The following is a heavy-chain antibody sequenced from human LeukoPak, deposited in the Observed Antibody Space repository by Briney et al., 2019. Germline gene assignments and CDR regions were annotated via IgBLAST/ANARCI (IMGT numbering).Heavy chain of an antibody. Sequence: GASVKVSSKASGYTFTGYYMHWVRQAPGQGLEWMGWINPNSGGTNYAQKFQGRVTMTRDTSISTAYMELSRLRSDDTAVYYCARELSTVVTQSYAFDIWGQGTMVTVSS. D-gene: IGHD4-23*01. CDR2: INPNSGGT. J-gene: IGHJ3*02. CDR3: ARELSTVVTQSYAFDI. V-gene: IGHV1-2*02. CDR1: GYTFTGYY.